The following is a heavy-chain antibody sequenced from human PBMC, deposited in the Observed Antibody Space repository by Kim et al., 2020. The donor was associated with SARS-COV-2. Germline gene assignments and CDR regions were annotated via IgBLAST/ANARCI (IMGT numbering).Heavy chain of an antibody. D-gene: IGHD3-10*01. Sequence: SETLSLTCAVYGGSFSGYYWSWIRQPPGKGLEWIGEINHSGSTNYNPSLKSRVTISVDTSKNQFSLKLSSVTAADTAVYYCARVIPISGRKTRSFDYWGQGTLVTVSS. CDR1: GGSFSGYY. V-gene: IGHV4-34*01. CDR3: ARVIPISGRKTRSFDY. CDR2: INHSGST. J-gene: IGHJ4*02.